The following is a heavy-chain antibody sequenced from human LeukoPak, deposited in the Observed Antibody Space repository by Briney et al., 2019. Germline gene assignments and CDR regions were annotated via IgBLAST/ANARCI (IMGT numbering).Heavy chain of an antibody. J-gene: IGHJ4*02. CDR1: GFPFSSFG. CDR3: ARDPLRRGTSYLDN. V-gene: IGHV3-30*03. CDR2: VSFERNDE. Sequence: GGSLRLSCAASGFPFSSFGFHWVRQAPGKGLEWLAIVSFERNDEYYADSVKGRFTISGDVSKNTLYLQMNSLRSEDTAVYYCARDPLRRGTSYLDNWGQGTLVTVAS. D-gene: IGHD1-7*01.